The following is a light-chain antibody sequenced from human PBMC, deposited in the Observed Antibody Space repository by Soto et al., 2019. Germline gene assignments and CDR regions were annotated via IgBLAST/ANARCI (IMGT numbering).Light chain of an antibody. CDR2: DAS. V-gene: IGKV1-5*01. J-gene: IGKJ1*01. CDR3: QQYNSYSPPLT. Sequence: DIQMTQSPSTLSASVGDRVTITCRASQSISSWLAWYQQKPGKAPKLLIYDASSLESGVPSRFSGSGSGTEFTLTISRLQPDDFATYYCQQYNSYSPPLTFGQGTKVEIK. CDR1: QSISSW.